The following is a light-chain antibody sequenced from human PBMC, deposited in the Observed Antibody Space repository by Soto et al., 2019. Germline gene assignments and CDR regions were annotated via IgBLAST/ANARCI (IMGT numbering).Light chain of an antibody. CDR3: QHSNRYSEA. J-gene: IGKJ1*01. CDR2: KAS. Sequence: DIQMTQSPSTLSGSVGERVTITCRASQTVSSWLAWYQQKPGKAPKLLIYKASNFTSGVPSRFSGSGSGTDFTLTISILQADDFVTYYWQHSNRYSEAFGQGTKVEIK. V-gene: IGKV1-5*03. CDR1: QTVSSW.